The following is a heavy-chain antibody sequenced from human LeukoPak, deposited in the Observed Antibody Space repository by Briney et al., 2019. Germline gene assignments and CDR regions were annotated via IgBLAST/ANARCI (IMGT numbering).Heavy chain of an antibody. Sequence: SQTLSLTCTVSGGSISSGDYYWSWIRQPPGKGLEWIGYIYYSGSTYYNPSLKSRVTISVDTSKNQFSLKLSSVTAADTAVYYCARPQGFGELLLPYYYYYMDVWGKGTTVTVSS. CDR1: GGSISSGDYY. CDR2: IYYSGST. V-gene: IGHV4-30-4*08. J-gene: IGHJ6*03. D-gene: IGHD3-10*01. CDR3: ARPQGFGELLLPYYYYYMDV.